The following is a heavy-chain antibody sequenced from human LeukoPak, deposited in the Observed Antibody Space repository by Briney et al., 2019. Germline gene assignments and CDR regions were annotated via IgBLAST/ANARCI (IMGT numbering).Heavy chain of an antibody. CDR3: AKHGTYYDFWSGQYYFDY. V-gene: IGHV3-23*01. CDR2: ISGSGDST. D-gene: IGHD3-3*01. Sequence: GGSLRLSCAASGFTFSNAWMSWVRQAPGKGLEWVSGISGSGDSTNYADSVKGRFTISRDNSRNTLSLQMNSLRAEDTAVYYCAKHGTYYDFWSGQYYFDYWGQGTLVTVSS. J-gene: IGHJ4*02. CDR1: GFTFSNAW.